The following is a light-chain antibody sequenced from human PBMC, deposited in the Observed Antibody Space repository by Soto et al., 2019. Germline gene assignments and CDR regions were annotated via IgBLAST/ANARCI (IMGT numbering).Light chain of an antibody. CDR1: SSDVGGYNY. Sequence: QSVLTQPASVSGSPGQSITISCTGTSSDVGGYNYVSWFQQYPDKAPKLMLYEVTNRPSGVSNRFSGSKSGNTASLIISGLQAEDEADYYCSSFTSSSAVYVFGSGTKVTVL. CDR2: EVT. J-gene: IGLJ1*01. CDR3: SSFTSSSAVYV. V-gene: IGLV2-14*01.